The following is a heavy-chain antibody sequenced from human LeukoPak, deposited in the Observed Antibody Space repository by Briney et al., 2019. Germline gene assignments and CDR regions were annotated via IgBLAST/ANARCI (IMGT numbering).Heavy chain of an antibody. D-gene: IGHD3-22*01. CDR1: GGPISSYY. V-gene: IGHV4-59*01. Sequence: SETLSLTCTVSGGPISSYYWSWIRQSPGKGLEWIGYIYYGGSTDYNPSPKSRVTISKDTSKTQFSLRLSSVTAADMAVYYCARARLDSSGRFDYWGQGTLVTVSS. CDR2: IYYGGST. J-gene: IGHJ4*02. CDR3: ARARLDSSGRFDY.